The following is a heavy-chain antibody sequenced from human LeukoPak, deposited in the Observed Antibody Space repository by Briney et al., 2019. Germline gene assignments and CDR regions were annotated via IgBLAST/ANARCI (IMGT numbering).Heavy chain of an antibody. CDR3: ARGSPSYGDYLIDY. CDR1: GFTFSSYS. CDR2: ISSSSSYI. J-gene: IGHJ4*02. V-gene: IGHV3-21*01. Sequence: PGGSLRLSYAASGFTFSSYSMNWVRQAPGKGLEWVSSISSSSSYIYYADSVKGRFTISRDNAKNSLYLQMNSLRAEDTAVYYCARGSPSYGDYLIDYWGQGTLVTVSS. D-gene: IGHD4-17*01.